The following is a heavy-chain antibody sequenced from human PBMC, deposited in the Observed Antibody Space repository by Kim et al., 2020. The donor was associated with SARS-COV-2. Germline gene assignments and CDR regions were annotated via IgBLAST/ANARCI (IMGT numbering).Heavy chain of an antibody. CDR3: AREYYESRRCGLDV. V-gene: IGHV6-1*01. D-gene: IGHD3-22*01. J-gene: IGHJ6*02. Sequence: AVFLKSRITVNPDTSKNQFSLQLNSVTPEDTAVYYCAREYYESRRCGLDVWGQGTTVTVSS.